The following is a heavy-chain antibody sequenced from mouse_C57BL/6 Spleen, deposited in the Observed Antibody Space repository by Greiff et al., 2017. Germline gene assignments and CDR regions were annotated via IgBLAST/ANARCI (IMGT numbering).Heavy chain of an antibody. J-gene: IGHJ2*01. CDR2: IWSGGST. CDR1: GFSLTSYG. D-gene: IGHD2-4*01. V-gene: IGHV2-2*01. CDR3: ARNGGITTGPFDY. Sequence: VMLVESGPGLVQPSQSLSITCTVSGFSLTSYGVHWVRQSPGKGLEWLGVIWSGGSTDYNAAFISRLSISKDNSKSQVFFKMNSLQADDTAIYYCARNGGITTGPFDYWGQGTTLTVSS.